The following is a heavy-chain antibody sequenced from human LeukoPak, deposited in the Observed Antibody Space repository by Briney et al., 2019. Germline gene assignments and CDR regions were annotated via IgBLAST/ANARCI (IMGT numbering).Heavy chain of an antibody. Sequence: GGSLRLSCTASGFTFSSYAMSWVRQAPGKGLEWVSVLNGGGETTYYADSVEGRFTISRDNSKNTLYLRMNSLRVEDTAVYYCAKVAWTGTYRFDSWGQGTLVTVSS. CDR3: AKVAWTGTYRFDS. V-gene: IGHV3-23*01. D-gene: IGHD3-16*02. J-gene: IGHJ4*02. CDR1: GFTFSSYA. CDR2: LNGGGETT.